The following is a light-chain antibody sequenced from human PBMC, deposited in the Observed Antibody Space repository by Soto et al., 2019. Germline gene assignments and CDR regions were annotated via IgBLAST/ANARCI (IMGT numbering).Light chain of an antibody. CDR1: SSNIGAGYA. V-gene: IGLV1-40*01. CDR3: QSYDSSLDGWV. Sequence: QSVLTQPPSVSGAPGQRVTISCTGSSSNIGAGYAVHWYQQLPGTAPKLLIYGNNNRPSGVPDRFSGSKSGTSASLAITGLQAEDEAHYYCQSYDSSLDGWVFGGGTKVTVL. J-gene: IGLJ3*02. CDR2: GNN.